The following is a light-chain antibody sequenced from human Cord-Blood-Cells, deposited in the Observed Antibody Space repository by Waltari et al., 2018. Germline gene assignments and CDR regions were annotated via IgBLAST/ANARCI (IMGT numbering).Light chain of an antibody. J-gene: IGKJ2*03. CDR3: QQYNNWPPKVS. CDR2: GAS. Sequence: EIVMTQSPATLSVSPGERATLSCRASQSVSSNLAWYQQKPGQAPRLLIYGASTRATGIPARFRGSGSGTEFNLTISSLQSEEFAVYYCQQYNNWPPKVSFGQGTKLEIK. V-gene: IGKV3-15*01. CDR1: QSVSSN.